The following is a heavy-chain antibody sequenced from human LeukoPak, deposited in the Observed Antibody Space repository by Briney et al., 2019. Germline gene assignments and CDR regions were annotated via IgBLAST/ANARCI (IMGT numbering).Heavy chain of an antibody. CDR1: GGTFSSYA. CDR3: ARGVTRYSYGYGVVNGYGSAHYQYVMDV. Sequence: ASVKVSCKASGGTFSSYAISWVRQAPGQGLEWMGRIIPILDIANYAQKFQGRVTITADKSTSTAYMELSSLRSEDTAVYYCARGVTRYSYGYGVVNGYGSAHYQYVMDVWGQGTTVTVSS. D-gene: IGHD5-18*01. V-gene: IGHV1-69*04. J-gene: IGHJ6*02. CDR2: IIPILDIA.